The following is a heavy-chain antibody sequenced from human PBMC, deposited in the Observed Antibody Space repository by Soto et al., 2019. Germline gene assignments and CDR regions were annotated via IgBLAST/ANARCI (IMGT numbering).Heavy chain of an antibody. Sequence: EVQLVESGGGLVKPGGSLRLSCAASGFTFSSYSFNWVRQAPGKGLEWVSIITPTSTFISYADSVRGRFTISRDNAKNSLSLQMDSLGAGDTAVYDCARARGNDWYEDYWGQGTLVTVSS. CDR1: GFTFSSYS. CDR2: ITPTSTFI. CDR3: ARARGNDWYEDY. D-gene: IGHD1-1*01. J-gene: IGHJ4*02. V-gene: IGHV3-21*06.